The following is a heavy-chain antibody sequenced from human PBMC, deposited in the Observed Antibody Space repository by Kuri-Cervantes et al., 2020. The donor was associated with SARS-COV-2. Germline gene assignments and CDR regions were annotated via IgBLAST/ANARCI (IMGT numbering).Heavy chain of an antibody. V-gene: IGHV1-69*13. Sequence: SVKVSCKASGGTFSSYAISWVRQAPGQGLEWMGRIIPIFGTANYAQKFQGRVTITADESTSTAYMELSSLRSEDTAVYYCARGSIAARLYYYYYMDVWGKGTTVTVSS. D-gene: IGHD6-6*01. CDR2: IIPIFGTA. CDR3: ARGSIAARLYYYYYMDV. CDR1: GGTFSSYA. J-gene: IGHJ6*03.